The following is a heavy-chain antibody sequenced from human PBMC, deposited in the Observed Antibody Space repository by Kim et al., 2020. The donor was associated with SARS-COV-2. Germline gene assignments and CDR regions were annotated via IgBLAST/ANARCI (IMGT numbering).Heavy chain of an antibody. V-gene: IGHV3-7*01. CDR3: ARDRYSSGWYPIDY. Sequence: GGSLRLSCAASGFTFSNYWMRWVRQTPGKGLECVAQIKQDGSEKNYVDSVKGRFNISRDNAKNLVYLQMNSLGVEDTAVYFCARDRYSSGWYPIDYWGQG. J-gene: IGHJ4*02. CDR2: IKQDGSEK. CDR1: GFTFSNYW. D-gene: IGHD6-19*01.